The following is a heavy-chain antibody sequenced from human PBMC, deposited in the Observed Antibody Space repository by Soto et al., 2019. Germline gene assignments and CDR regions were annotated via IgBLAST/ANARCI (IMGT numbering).Heavy chain of an antibody. V-gene: IGHV3-7*03. CDR1: GFTFTSHW. CDR2: IKQDGSEK. D-gene: IGHD6-19*01. J-gene: IGHJ4*02. Sequence: EDQLVQSGGTVVQPGGSLRLSCTDTGFTFTSHWMTWVRQAPGKGLEWVANIKQDGSEKNYVDSVKGRFTISRDNAEKSLYLQMHSLRVEDTAVYYCVGGSGYWGQGTLVTVSS. CDR3: VGGSGY.